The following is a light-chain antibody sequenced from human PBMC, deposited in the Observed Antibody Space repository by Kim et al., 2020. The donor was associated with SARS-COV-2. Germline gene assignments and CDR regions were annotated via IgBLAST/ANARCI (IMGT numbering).Light chain of an antibody. Sequence: SYELTQPPSVSVSPGQTASISCSGDKFGDKYDSWYQQKPGPAPVVVILRDNRQPSGIPEPVSVSNSGDTATQTICVTQAVDEADYYCQAWGSSIDVFGTG. CDR1: KFGDKY. J-gene: IGLJ1*01. CDR3: QAWGSSIDV. CDR2: RDN. V-gene: IGLV3-1*01.